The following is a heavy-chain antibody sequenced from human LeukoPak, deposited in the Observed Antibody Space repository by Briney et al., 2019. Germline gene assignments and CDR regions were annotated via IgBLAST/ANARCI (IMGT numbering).Heavy chain of an antibody. CDR3: ARGGDSSGYYPFDY. D-gene: IGHD3-22*01. CDR1: GGTFSSYA. Sequence: ASVKVSCKASGGTFSSYAISWVRQAPGQGLEWMGRIIPIFGIANYAQKFRGRVTITADKSTSTAYMELSSLRSEDTAVYYCARGGDSSGYYPFDYWGQGTLVTVSS. V-gene: IGHV1-69*04. J-gene: IGHJ4*02. CDR2: IIPIFGIA.